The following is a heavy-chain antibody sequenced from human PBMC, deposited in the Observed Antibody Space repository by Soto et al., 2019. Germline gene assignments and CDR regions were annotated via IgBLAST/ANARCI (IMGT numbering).Heavy chain of an antibody. Sequence: GGSLRLSCAASGFSFNSYAMHWVRQAPGKGLEWVAGIWYDGSNKYYGDSVKGRFTISRDKSKITLYLQMNSLRAEDTAVYYYAKDGAAGPLPEYYSDSWGQGTLVTVSS. V-gene: IGHV3-33*03. J-gene: IGHJ4*02. CDR3: AKDGAAGPLPEYYSDS. CDR1: GFSFNSYA. CDR2: IWYDGSNK. D-gene: IGHD6-13*01.